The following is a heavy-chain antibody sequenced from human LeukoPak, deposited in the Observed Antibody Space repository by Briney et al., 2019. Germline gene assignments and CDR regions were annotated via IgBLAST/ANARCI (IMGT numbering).Heavy chain of an antibody. CDR1: GYTFTTYS. J-gene: IGHJ4*02. D-gene: IGHD3-22*01. CDR3: ARDQSYYYDSSGYYLDDY. Sequence: ASVKVSCKASGYTFTTYSIFWMRQAPGQGLEWMGWINAGNGNTKYSQKLQGRVTITRDTSANTAYVELSSLRSEDTAVYYCARDQSYYYDSSGYYLDDYWGQGTLVTVSS. V-gene: IGHV1-3*01. CDR2: INAGNGNT.